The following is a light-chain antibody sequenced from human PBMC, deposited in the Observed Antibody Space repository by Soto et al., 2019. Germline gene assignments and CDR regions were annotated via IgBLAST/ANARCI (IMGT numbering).Light chain of an antibody. J-gene: IGLJ2*01. CDR1: NIGSKS. CDR2: YNS. CDR3: QVWDRSSDHVV. V-gene: IGLV3-21*04. Sequence: SSELTQPPSVSVAPGKTAMITGGGANIGSKSVHWYQQKPGQAPVVVINYNSDRPSGIPDRFSGSNSGSTATLTITRVEAGDEADYYCQVWDRSSDHVVFGGGTKLTVL.